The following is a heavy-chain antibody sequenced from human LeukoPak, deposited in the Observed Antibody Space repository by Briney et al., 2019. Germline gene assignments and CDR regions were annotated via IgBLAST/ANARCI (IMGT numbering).Heavy chain of an antibody. V-gene: IGHV1-2*06. CDR3: ARVSLTGYYLS. Sequence: GASVKVSCKASGYTFTGYYMHWVRQAPRQGLEWMGRINPNSGGTNYAQKFQGRVTMTRDTSISTAYMELSRLRSDDTAVYYCARVSLTGYYLSWGQGTLVTVSS. J-gene: IGHJ5*02. CDR2: INPNSGGT. D-gene: IGHD3-9*01. CDR1: GYTFTGYY.